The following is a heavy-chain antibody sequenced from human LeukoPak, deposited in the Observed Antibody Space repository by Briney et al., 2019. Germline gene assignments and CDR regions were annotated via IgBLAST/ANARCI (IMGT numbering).Heavy chain of an antibody. CDR1: GYTFTGYY. CDR2: INPNSGVT. V-gene: IGHV1-2*02. D-gene: IGHD2-15*01. Sequence: ASVKVSCKASGYTFTGYYMHWVRQAPGQGLEWMGWINPNSGVTHYAQKFQGRVTMTRDTSINTAYMELSRLRSDDTAVYYCARDQAFVYCSGGTCYDDYWGQGSLVTVSS. J-gene: IGHJ4*02. CDR3: ARDQAFVYCSGGTCYDDY.